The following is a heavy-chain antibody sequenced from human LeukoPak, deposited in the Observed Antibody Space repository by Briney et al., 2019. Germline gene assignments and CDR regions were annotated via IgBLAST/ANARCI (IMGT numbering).Heavy chain of an antibody. CDR1: GGSLSGYY. CDR2: INHSGST. Sequence: PSETLSLTCAVYGGSLSGYYWNWIRQSPGKGLEWIGEINHSGSTNYNPSLKSRVTISVDTSKNQFSLKLSSVTAADTAVYYCARATFDSRGYYYEGQYWGQGTLVTVSS. D-gene: IGHD3-22*01. CDR3: ARATFDSRGYYYEGQY. V-gene: IGHV4-34*01. J-gene: IGHJ4*02.